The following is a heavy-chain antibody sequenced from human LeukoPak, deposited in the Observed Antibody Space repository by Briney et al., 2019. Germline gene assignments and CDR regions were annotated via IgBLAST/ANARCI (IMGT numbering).Heavy chain of an antibody. Sequence: SETLSLTCSVSGGSINNYYWTWLRQPAGKGLEWIGHISTLGSTNYNPSLKSRVSMSVDTSNYHFSLKLSSVTAADTAVYYCARVWFGDFDYWGQGTLVTVSS. D-gene: IGHD3-10*01. CDR2: ISTLGST. CDR3: ARVWFGDFDY. CDR1: GGSINNYY. V-gene: IGHV4-4*07. J-gene: IGHJ4*02.